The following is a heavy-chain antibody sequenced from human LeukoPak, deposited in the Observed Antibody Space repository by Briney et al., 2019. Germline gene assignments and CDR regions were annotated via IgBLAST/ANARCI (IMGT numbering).Heavy chain of an antibody. CDR3: ARVLGNYDSSGYGY. J-gene: IGHJ4*02. Sequence: ASVKVSCKASGYTFTGYYMHWVRQAPGQGLEWMGWINPNSGGTNYAQKFQGRVTMTRDTSISTAYMELSRLRSDDTAVYYCARVLGNYDSSGYGYWGQGTLVTVSS. CDR1: GYTFTGYY. V-gene: IGHV1-2*02. D-gene: IGHD3-22*01. CDR2: INPNSGGT.